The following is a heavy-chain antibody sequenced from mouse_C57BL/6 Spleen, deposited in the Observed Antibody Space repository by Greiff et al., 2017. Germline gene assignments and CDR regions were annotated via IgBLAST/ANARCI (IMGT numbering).Heavy chain of an antibody. CDR3: ARGRPYYYGSSCDY. J-gene: IGHJ2*01. CDR1: GYSFTGYY. V-gene: IGHV1-42*01. D-gene: IGHD1-1*01. CDR2: INPSTGGT. Sequence: VQLKQSGPELVKPGASVKISCKASGYSFTGYYMNWVKQSPEKSLEWIGEINPSTGGTTYNQKFKAKATLTVDKSSSTAYMQLKSLTSEDSAVYYCARGRPYYYGSSCDYWGQGTTLTVSS.